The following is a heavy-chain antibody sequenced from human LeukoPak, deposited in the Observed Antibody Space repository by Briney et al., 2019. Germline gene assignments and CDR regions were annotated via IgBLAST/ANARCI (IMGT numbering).Heavy chain of an antibody. CDR2: IYTSGST. J-gene: IGHJ5*02. Sequence: PSETLSLTCTVSGGSISSNYWSWIRQPAGKGLEWIGRIYTSGSTNYNPSLKSRVTMSVDTSKNQFSLKLSSVTAADTAVYYCARVGPSSGWYSGENWFDPWGQGTLVTVSS. D-gene: IGHD6-19*01. CDR1: GGSISSNY. V-gene: IGHV4-4*07. CDR3: ARVGPSSGWYSGENWFDP.